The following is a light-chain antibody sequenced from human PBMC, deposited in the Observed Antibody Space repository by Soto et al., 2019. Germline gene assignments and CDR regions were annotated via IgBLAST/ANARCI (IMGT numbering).Light chain of an antibody. V-gene: IGKV3-11*01. CDR1: QSVSTS. CDR2: DAS. J-gene: IGKJ1*01. CDR3: QVRDVWPS. Sequence: IVLTQSPVTLALSPGERAVLSCRASQSVSTSLAWYQHKPGQAPRLFIYDASKRAPGIPARFSGSGSGTYFTLTISSLEPEDLAVYYCQVRDVWPSFGQGTKV.